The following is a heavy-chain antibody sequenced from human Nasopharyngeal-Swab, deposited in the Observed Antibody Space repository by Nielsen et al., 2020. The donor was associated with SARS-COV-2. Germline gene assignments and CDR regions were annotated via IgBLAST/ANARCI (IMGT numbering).Heavy chain of an antibody. CDR2: IKQDGSEK. V-gene: IGHV3-7*03. Sequence: GESLKISCAASGFTFSSYWMSWVRQAPGKGLEWVANIKQDGSEKYYLDSVKGRFTISRDNAKNSLYLQMNSLRAEDTAVYYCAGRQYGDYYYYYGMDVWGQGTTVTVSS. D-gene: IGHD4-17*01. CDR3: AGRQYGDYYYYYGMDV. J-gene: IGHJ6*02. CDR1: GFTFSSYW.